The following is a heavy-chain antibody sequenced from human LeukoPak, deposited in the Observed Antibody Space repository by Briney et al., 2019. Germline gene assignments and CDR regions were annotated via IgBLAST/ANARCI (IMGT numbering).Heavy chain of an antibody. J-gene: IGHJ4*02. CDR1: GDSISSSNYY. D-gene: IGHD3-10*01. CDR3: ARSKVRGVSITSLFDY. CDR2: IYYSGST. Sequence: PSETLSLTCTVSGDSISSSNYYWGWIRQPPGKGLAGIGSIYYSGSTYYNPSLKSRVTISVDTSKNQFSLELSSVTAADTAVYYCARSKVRGVSITSLFDYWGQGTLVTVSS. V-gene: IGHV4-39*01.